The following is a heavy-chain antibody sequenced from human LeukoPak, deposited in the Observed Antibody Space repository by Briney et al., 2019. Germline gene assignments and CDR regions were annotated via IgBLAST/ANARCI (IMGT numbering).Heavy chain of an antibody. J-gene: IGHJ4*02. V-gene: IGHV4-59*08. CDR3: VRTVALSPVGYFDY. Sequence: SETLSLTCTVSGGSISSYYWSWIRQPPGKGLEWIGYTYYSGSTNYNPSLKSRVTISVDTSKNQFSLKLSSVTAADTAVYYCVRTVALSPVGYFDYWGQGTLVTVSS. CDR1: GGSISSYY. D-gene: IGHD6-19*01. CDR2: TYYSGST.